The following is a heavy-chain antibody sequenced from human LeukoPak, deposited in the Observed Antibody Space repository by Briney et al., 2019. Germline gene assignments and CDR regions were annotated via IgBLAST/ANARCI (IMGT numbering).Heavy chain of an antibody. CDR3: ARCDSSGSFYFDY. V-gene: IGHV3-21*01. J-gene: IGHJ4*02. CDR1: GFTFSSYS. Sequence: GGSLRLSCAASGFTFSSYSMDWVGQAPGKGLEWVSSISSSSSYIYYADSVKGRFTISRDNAKNSLYLQMNSLRAEDTAVYYCARCDSSGSFYFDYWGQGTLVTVSS. CDR2: ISSSSSYI. D-gene: IGHD6-19*01.